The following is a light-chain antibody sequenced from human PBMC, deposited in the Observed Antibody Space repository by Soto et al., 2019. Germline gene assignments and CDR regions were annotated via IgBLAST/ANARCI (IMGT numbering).Light chain of an antibody. CDR3: QQFYNTPFT. CDR1: QSVLYSSNNKNY. V-gene: IGKV4-1*01. Sequence: DIVMTQSPDSLAVSLGERATINCKSSQSVLYSSNNKNYLAWXXQNPGQPPKLLIYWASTRESGVPDRFSGSGSGTDFTLTISSLQAEDVAVYYCQQFYNTPFTFGPGA. CDR2: WAS. J-gene: IGKJ3*01.